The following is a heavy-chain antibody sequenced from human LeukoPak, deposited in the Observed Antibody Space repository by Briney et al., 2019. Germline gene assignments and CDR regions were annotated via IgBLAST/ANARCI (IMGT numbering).Heavy chain of an antibody. V-gene: IGHV4-4*07. D-gene: IGHD5-12*01. J-gene: IGHJ5*02. Sequence: PSETLSLTCTVSGGSISSYYWSWIRQTAGKGLEWIGRINASGSTRFNPSLKSRVTMSVDTSKNQFSLKLSSVTAADTAVYFCARGMAVAYDYNWFDPWGQGTLVTVSS. CDR2: INASGST. CDR1: GGSISSYY. CDR3: ARGMAVAYDYNWFDP.